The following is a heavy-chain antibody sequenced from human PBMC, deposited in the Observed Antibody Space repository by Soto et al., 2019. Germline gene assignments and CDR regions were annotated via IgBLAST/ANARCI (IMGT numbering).Heavy chain of an antibody. CDR3: AKDPFPSIYTGDAEYFQH. V-gene: IGHV3-23*01. J-gene: IGHJ1*01. D-gene: IGHD3-16*01. Sequence: GGSLRLSCAASGFTFSSYAMSWVRQAPGKGLEWVSAISGSGGSTYYADSVKGRFTISRDNSKNTLYLQMNSLRAEDTAVYYCAKDPFPSIYTGDAEYFQHWGQGTLVTVSS. CDR1: GFTFSSYA. CDR2: ISGSGGST.